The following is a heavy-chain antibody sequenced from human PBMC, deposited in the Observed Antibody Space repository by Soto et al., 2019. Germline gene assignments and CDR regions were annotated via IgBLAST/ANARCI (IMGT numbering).Heavy chain of an antibody. J-gene: IGHJ6*02. CDR1: GDSVSSNSAA. CDR3: ARAGEDESGSDYTGQYCYYALDV. CDR2: TYYRSKWYN. V-gene: IGHV6-1*01. Sequence: PSQTLSLTCVSSGDSVSSNSAAWNWIRQSPSRGVGWLGRTYYRSKWYNDYAVSVKSRITINPDTSKKHFSLQLNSVTPEDTAVYYCARAGEDESGSDYTGQYCYYALDVGGQGTTVAVS. D-gene: IGHD3-10*01.